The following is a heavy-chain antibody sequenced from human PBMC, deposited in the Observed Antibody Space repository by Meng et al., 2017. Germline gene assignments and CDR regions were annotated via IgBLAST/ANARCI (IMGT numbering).Heavy chain of an antibody. V-gene: IGHV4-59*01. CDR3: AREFPHYYIVGAFDI. J-gene: IGHJ3*02. D-gene: IGHD1-26*01. Sequence: LVNPFESLPLTGTFSGGSSHTYSWSCIRLPPVNGLEWIGYIYYSGTTHHNPSLKSRVTISVDSSKNQFSLKLCSVTAADTAVYYCAREFPHYYIVGAFDIWGQGTMVTVSS. CDR1: GGSSHTYS. CDR2: IYYSGTT.